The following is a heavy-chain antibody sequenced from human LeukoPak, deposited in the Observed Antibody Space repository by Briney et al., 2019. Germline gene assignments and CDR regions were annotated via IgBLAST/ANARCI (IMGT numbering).Heavy chain of an antibody. CDR3: ARGLYSGSYYRMDY. J-gene: IGHJ4*02. Sequence: PSETLSLTCTVSGDSISDFSWTWIRQPPGKGLEWIGYIYYSGSTNYNPSLKSRVTISVDTSKNQFSLKLSSVTAADTAVYYCARGLYSGSYYRMDYWGQGTLVTVSS. CDR1: GDSISDFS. V-gene: IGHV4-59*01. D-gene: IGHD1-26*01. CDR2: IYYSGST.